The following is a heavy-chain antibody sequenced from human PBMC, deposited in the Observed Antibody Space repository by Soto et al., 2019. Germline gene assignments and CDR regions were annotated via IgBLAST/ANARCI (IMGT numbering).Heavy chain of an antibody. CDR3: ARETIGYCSGGSCYPYYYYYGMDV. CDR2: INSDVSST. D-gene: IGHD2-15*01. J-gene: IGHJ6*02. Sequence: EVQLVESGGGLVQPGGSLRLSCAASGFTFSSYWMHWVRQAPGKGLVWVSRINSDVSSTSYADSVKGRFTISRDNAKNTLYLHMNSLRAEDTAVYYCARETIGYCSGGSCYPYYYYYGMDVWGQGTTVTVSS. V-gene: IGHV3-74*01. CDR1: GFTFSSYW.